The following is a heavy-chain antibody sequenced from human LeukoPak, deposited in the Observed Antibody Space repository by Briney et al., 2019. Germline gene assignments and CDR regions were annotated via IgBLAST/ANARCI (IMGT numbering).Heavy chain of an antibody. Sequence: GGSLRLSCAASGFTFSSYGMHWVRQAPGKGLEWVAVISYDGSNKYYADSVKGRFTISRDNSKNTLYLQMNSLRAEDTAIYYCAKVDSGWNYFDYWGQGTLVTVSS. CDR3: AKVDSGWNYFDY. CDR1: GFTFSSYG. J-gene: IGHJ4*02. D-gene: IGHD6-19*01. CDR2: ISYDGSNK. V-gene: IGHV3-30*18.